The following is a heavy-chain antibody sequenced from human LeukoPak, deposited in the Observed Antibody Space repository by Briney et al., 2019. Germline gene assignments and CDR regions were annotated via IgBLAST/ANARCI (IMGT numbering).Heavy chain of an antibody. CDR1: GESSSGYY. J-gene: IGHJ6*04. CDR3: ASARYFDWLWGHYGMDA. V-gene: IGHV4-34*01. Sequence: SETLSLTSAVYGESSSGYYWSLIPQPPGKGLEWIGEFYHSGSTNYNPYLKSRVTISVDTSKNQFSLKLSSVTAADTAVYYCASARYFDWLWGHYGMDAWGEGTTVTVSS. D-gene: IGHD3-9*01. CDR2: FYHSGST.